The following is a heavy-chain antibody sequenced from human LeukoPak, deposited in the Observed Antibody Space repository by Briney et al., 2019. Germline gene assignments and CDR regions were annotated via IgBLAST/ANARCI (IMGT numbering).Heavy chain of an antibody. J-gene: IGHJ3*02. CDR2: IFTSGSP. D-gene: IGHD3-10*01. CDR1: GGSISSSSYY. V-gene: IGHV4-61*02. Sequence: SETLSLTCTVSGGSISSSSYYWSWIRQPAGKGLEWIGRIFTSGSPNYNPSLKSRITMSVDTSKNQFSLKLSSVTAADTAVYYCARDLGEKIPFLPRDFDIWGQGTMVTVSS. CDR3: ARDLGEKIPFLPRDFDI.